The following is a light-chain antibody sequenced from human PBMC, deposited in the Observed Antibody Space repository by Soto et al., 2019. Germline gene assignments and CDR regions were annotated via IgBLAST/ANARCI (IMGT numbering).Light chain of an antibody. Sequence: QSVLTQPASVSGSPGQSITISCTGTSSDVGGYNYVSWYQQHPGKAPKLMISEVTNRPSGVSNRFSGSKSGNTASLTISGLQAEDEADYCCSSYTSNNTVIFGGGTKLTVL. CDR2: EVT. CDR1: SSDVGGYNY. CDR3: SSYTSNNTVI. J-gene: IGLJ2*01. V-gene: IGLV2-14*01.